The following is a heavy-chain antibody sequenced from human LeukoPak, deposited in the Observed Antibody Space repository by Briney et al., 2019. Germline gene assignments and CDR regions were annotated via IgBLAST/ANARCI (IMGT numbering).Heavy chain of an antibody. CDR2: ISSSSSYI. J-gene: IGHJ6*03. CDR1: GFTFSSYS. V-gene: IGHV3-21*01. Sequence: PGGSLRLSCAASGFTFSSYSMNWVRQAPGKGLEWVSSISSSSSYIYYADSVKGRFTISRDNAKNSLYLQMNSLRAEDTAVYYCARGVPRWLHSYMDVWGKGTTVTVSS. CDR3: ARGVPRWLHSYMDV. D-gene: IGHD5-24*01.